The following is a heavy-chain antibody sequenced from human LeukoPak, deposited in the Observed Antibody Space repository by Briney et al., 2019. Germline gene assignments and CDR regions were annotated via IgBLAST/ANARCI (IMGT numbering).Heavy chain of an antibody. CDR3: ARGTSPYYDILYHWLDP. D-gene: IGHD3-9*01. CDR2: IYYSGST. CDR1: GGSISSGGYY. V-gene: IGHV4-31*03. J-gene: IGHJ5*02. Sequence: PSQTLSLTCTVSGGSISSGGYYRSWIRQHPGTGLEWIGYIYYSGSTYYNPSLKSRVTISVDTSKNQFSLKLSSVTAADTAVYYCARGTSPYYDILYHWLDPWGQGTLVTVSS.